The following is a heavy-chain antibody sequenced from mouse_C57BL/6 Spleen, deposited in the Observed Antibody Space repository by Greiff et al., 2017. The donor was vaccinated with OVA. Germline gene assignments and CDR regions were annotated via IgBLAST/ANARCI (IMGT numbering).Heavy chain of an antibody. CDR1: GYTFTSYW. CDR3: ARGRGSVAMDY. V-gene: IGHV1-69*01. CDR2: IGPSDSYT. Sequence: QVQLQQPGAELVMPGASVKLSCKASGYTFTSYWMHWVKQRPGQGLEWIGEIGPSDSYTNYNQKFKGKSTLTVDKSSSTAYMQLSSLTSEDSAVYYCARGRGSVAMDYWGQGTSVTVSS. D-gene: IGHD1-1*01. J-gene: IGHJ4*01.